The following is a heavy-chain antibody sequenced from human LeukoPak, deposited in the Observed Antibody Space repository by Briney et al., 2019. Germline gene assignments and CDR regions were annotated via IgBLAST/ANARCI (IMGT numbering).Heavy chain of an antibody. Sequence: GGSLRLSCAASGFTFSSYSMNWVRQAPGKGLEWVSSISSSSSYIYYADSVKGRFTISRDNAKNSLYLQMNSLRAEDTAVYYCASSPYSSGRYWFDPWGQGTLVTVSS. D-gene: IGHD6-19*01. CDR3: ASSPYSSGRYWFDP. V-gene: IGHV3-21*01. J-gene: IGHJ5*02. CDR1: GFTFSSYS. CDR2: ISSSSSYI.